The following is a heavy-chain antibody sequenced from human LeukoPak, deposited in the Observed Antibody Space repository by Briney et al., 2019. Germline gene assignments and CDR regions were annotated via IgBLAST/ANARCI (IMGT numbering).Heavy chain of an antibody. Sequence: GGSLRLSCAASGFTFSTYAMNWVRQAPGKGLEWVSGIGGSGGSTYYADSVKGRFTISRDNSKNTLYMQMNSLRAEDTAVYYCAKIQTEALAGRWDAFDIWGQGTVVSVSS. CDR1: GFTFSTYA. D-gene: IGHD6-19*01. CDR3: AKIQTEALAGRWDAFDI. CDR2: IGGSGGST. V-gene: IGHV3-23*01. J-gene: IGHJ3*02.